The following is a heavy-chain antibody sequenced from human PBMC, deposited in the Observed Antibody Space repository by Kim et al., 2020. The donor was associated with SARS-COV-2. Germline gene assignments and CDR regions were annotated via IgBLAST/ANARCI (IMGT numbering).Heavy chain of an antibody. V-gene: IGHV3-48*03. Sequence: GGSLRLSCAASGFTFSSYEMNWVRQAPGKGLEWVSYISSSGSTIYYADSVKGRFTISRDNAKNSLYLQMNSLRAEDTAVYYCAREYSSSGKVLRYYYYGMDVWGQGTTVTVSS. CDR1: GFTFSSYE. J-gene: IGHJ6*02. D-gene: IGHD6-13*01. CDR2: ISSSGSTI. CDR3: AREYSSSGKVLRYYYYGMDV.